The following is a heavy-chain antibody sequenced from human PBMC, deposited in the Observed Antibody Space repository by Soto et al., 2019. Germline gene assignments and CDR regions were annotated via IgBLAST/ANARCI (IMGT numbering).Heavy chain of an antibody. CDR2: ITSTSSYT. Sequence: QVHLVESGGGLVKPGGSLRLSCAASGFTFSDYYMSWIRQAPGKGPEWVSYITSTSSYTNYADSVRGRFTISRDNAKNSLDLQMTSLRAEDTAVYYRVSIHAWGQGPLVTVSS. V-gene: IGHV3-11*05. CDR1: GFTFSDYY. CDR3: VSIHA. J-gene: IGHJ5*02.